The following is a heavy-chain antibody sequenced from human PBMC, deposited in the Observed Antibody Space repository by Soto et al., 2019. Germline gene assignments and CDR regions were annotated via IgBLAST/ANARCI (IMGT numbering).Heavy chain of an antibody. Sequence: EVQLLESGGDLVQPGGSLRLACAASGLTFSSYAMSWVRKAPGKGLEWVSTVDNSGIRTYYADSVKGRFAISRDNSKNPVYLQMDSLRAEDTAIYFCAKALDQMGYFDWFPDWGQGALVTVSS. D-gene: IGHD3-9*01. V-gene: IGHV3-23*05. CDR3: AKALDQMGYFDWFPD. CDR2: VDNSGIRT. J-gene: IGHJ4*02. CDR1: GLTFSSYA.